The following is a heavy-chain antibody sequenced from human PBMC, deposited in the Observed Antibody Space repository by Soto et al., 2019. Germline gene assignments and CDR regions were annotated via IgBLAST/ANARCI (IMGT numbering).Heavy chain of an antibody. J-gene: IGHJ5*02. Sequence: QVQLVQSGGEVKKPGASVKVSCKVSGYTLTELSMHWVRQAPGKGLEWMGGFDPEDGETIYAQKFQGRVTMTEDTSTDTAYMELSSLRSEDTAVYYCATAALITIFGVVTRYNWFDPWGQGTLVPVSS. CDR1: GYTLTELS. CDR2: FDPEDGET. V-gene: IGHV1-24*01. CDR3: ATAALITIFGVVTRYNWFDP. D-gene: IGHD3-3*01.